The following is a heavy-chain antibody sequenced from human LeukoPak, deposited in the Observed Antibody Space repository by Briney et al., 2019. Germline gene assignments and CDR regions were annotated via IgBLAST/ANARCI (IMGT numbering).Heavy chain of an antibody. D-gene: IGHD1-26*01. Sequence: SETLSLTCTVSGDSISSGSFQWSWIRQPAGKGLEWIGRINRSGSTRYNPSLRGRVTMSVATSKDQFSLMLTSVTAADTAVYYCARGVVGATAGGYWGQGTLVTVSS. CDR3: ARGVVGATAGGY. CDR2: INRSGST. J-gene: IGHJ4*02. CDR1: GDSISSGSFQ. V-gene: IGHV4-61*02.